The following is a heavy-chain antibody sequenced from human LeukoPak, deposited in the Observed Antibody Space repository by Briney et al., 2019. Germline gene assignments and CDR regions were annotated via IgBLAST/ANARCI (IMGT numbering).Heavy chain of an antibody. CDR3: GKSSGGDYLQYFDS. CDR1: GLTFSSYG. J-gene: IGHJ4*02. CDR2: ISGSETT. Sequence: GGSLRLSCAASGLTFSSYGLSWLRQAPGKGLEWVSGISGSETTYYADSVKGRFTISRDNSKNTLFLQMNSLRAEDTALYYCGKSSGGDYLQYFDSWGQGTLVTVSS. V-gene: IGHV3-23*01. D-gene: IGHD2-21*02.